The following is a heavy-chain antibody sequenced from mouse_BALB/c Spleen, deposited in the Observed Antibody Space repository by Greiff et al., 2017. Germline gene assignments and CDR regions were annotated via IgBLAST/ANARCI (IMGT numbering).Heavy chain of an antibody. Sequence: VQRVESGPGLVAPSQSLSITCTVSGFSLSRYSVHWVRQPPGKGLEWLGMIWGGGSTDYNSALKSRLSISKDNSKSQVFLKMNSLQTDDTAMYYCARAYYYGSSYEWYFDVWGAGTTVTVSS. J-gene: IGHJ1*01. V-gene: IGHV2-6-4*01. CDR1: GFSLSRYS. CDR2: IWGGGST. D-gene: IGHD1-1*01. CDR3: ARAYYYGSSYEWYFDV.